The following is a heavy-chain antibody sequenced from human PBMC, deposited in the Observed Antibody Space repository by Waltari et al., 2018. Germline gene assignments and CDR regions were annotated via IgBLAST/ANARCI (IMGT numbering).Heavy chain of an antibody. D-gene: IGHD3-10*01. J-gene: IGHJ5*02. CDR3: ARHCPVEMIIRTRWLDP. Sequence: QVQLVESGGGVVQPGGSLRLSCAASGFTFSSYGMHWVRQAPGKGLEWIGDINHSGTTNYNPSFKSRVTISLDTSKKQFSLRLSSVTAADTAVYFCARHCPVEMIIRTRWLDPWGQGTLVTVSS. V-gene: IGHV4-34*01. CDR1: GFTFSSYG. CDR2: INHSGTT.